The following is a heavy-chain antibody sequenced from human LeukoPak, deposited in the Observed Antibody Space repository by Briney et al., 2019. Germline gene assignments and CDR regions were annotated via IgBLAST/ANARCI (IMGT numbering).Heavy chain of an antibody. CDR3: ARDLGIFGSSNYYMDV. CDR1: GYTFTSYG. V-gene: IGHV1-18*01. J-gene: IGHJ6*03. D-gene: IGHD3-3*01. CDR2: ISAYNGNT. Sequence: ASVKVSCKASGYTFTSYGISWVRQAPGQGLEWMGWISAYNGNTNYAQKLQGRVTMTTDTSTSTAYMELRSVRSDDTSVYYCARDLGIFGSSNYYMDVWGKGTTVTVSS.